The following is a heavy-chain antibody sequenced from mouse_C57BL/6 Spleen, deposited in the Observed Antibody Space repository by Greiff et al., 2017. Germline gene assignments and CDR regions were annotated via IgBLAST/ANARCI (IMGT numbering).Heavy chain of an antibody. CDR3: ARGDYGFYAMDY. J-gene: IGHJ4*01. D-gene: IGHD1-1*01. CDR2: ISSGSSTI. Sequence: DVMLVESGGGLVKPGGSLKLSCAASGFTFSDYGMHWVRQAPEKGLEWVAYISSGSSTIYYADTVKGRFTISRDNAKNTLFLQMTSLRSEDTAMYYCARGDYGFYAMDYWGQGTSVTVSS. V-gene: IGHV5-17*01. CDR1: GFTFSDYG.